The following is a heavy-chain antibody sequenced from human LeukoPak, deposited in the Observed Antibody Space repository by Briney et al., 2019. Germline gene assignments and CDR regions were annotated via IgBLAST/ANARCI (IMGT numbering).Heavy chain of an antibody. CDR1: GGSINSYY. V-gene: IGHV4-59*01. CDR3: ARGGYYGSGNDFRFDP. CDR2: IHYTGST. Sequence: SSETLSLTCTVSGGSINSYYWSWIRQPPGKGLECIGYIHYTGSTNYNPSLKSRVTISVDTSKSQFSLKLSSVTAADTAIYYCARGGYYGSGNDFRFDPWGQGTLVTVSS. D-gene: IGHD3-10*01. J-gene: IGHJ5*02.